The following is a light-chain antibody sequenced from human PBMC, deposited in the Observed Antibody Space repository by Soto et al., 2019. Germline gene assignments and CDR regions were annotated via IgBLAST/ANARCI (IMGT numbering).Light chain of an antibody. V-gene: IGLV2-14*03. CDR3: SSYTTSNTRQIV. CDR1: SSDVGGYNY. J-gene: IGLJ1*01. Sequence: QSXLTQPASVSGSPGQSITISCTGTSSDVGGYNYVSWYQHHPGKAPKLMIYDVSNRPSGVSNRFSGSKSGNTASLTISGLQPEDEADYYCSSYTTSNTRQIVLGTGTKVTVL. CDR2: DVS.